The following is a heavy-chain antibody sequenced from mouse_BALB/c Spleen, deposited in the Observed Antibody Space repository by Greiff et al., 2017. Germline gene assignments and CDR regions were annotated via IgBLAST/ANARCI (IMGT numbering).Heavy chain of an antibody. CDR3: ARRAYYGNYGYFDV. CDR1: GFTFSSYG. CDR2: ISSGGSYT. J-gene: IGHJ1*01. D-gene: IGHD2-10*01. V-gene: IGHV5-6*01. Sequence: EVQGVESGGDLVKPGGSLKLSCAASGFTFSSYGMSWVRQTPDKRLEWVATISSGGSYTYYPDSVKGRFTISRDNAKNTLYLQMSSLKSEDTAMYYCARRAYYGNYGYFDVWGAGTTVTVSS.